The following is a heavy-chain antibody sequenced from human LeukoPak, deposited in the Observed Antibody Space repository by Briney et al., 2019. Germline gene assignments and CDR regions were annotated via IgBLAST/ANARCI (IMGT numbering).Heavy chain of an antibody. CDR1: GGSISSYY. D-gene: IGHD2-2*01. CDR2: INYSGST. V-gene: IGHV4-59*01. J-gene: IGHJ4*02. Sequence: SGTLPLTCGVSGGSISSYYWSWIRQPPGKGLEWIGYINYSGSTNYSPSLKSRATISVDTSKNRFSLKLSSVTAADTAVYYCASGYCSSTSCYARLDYWGQGTLVTVSS. CDR3: ASGYCSSTSCYARLDY.